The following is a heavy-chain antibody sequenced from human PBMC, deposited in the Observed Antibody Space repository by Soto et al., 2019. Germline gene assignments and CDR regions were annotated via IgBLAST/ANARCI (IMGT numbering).Heavy chain of an antibody. J-gene: IGHJ4*02. CDR2: ISGSGGST. Sequence: EVPLLESGGGLVQPGGSLRLSCAASGFTFSSYAMSWVRQAPGKGLEWVSAISGSGGSTYYADSVKGRFTISRDNSKNTLYLQMNSLRAEDTAVYYCAKVWWRGYCSGGSCQDYWGQGTLVTVSS. D-gene: IGHD2-15*01. V-gene: IGHV3-23*01. CDR1: GFTFSSYA. CDR3: AKVWWRGYCSGGSCQDY.